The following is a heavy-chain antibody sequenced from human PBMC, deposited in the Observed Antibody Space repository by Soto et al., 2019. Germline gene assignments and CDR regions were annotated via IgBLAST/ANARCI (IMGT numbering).Heavy chain of an antibody. CDR1: GFSLSTSGVG. J-gene: IGHJ5*02. CDR2: IYWNDDK. Sequence: QITLKESGPTLVKPTQTLTLTCTFSGFSLSTSGVGVGWIRQPPGKALEWLALIYWNDDKRYSPSLKSRLTITKDTSKNQVVLTMTNMDSVDTATYYCAHRRGVGVVITSSGWFDPWGQGTVVTVSS. D-gene: IGHD3-3*01. V-gene: IGHV2-5*01. CDR3: AHRRGVGVVITSSGWFDP.